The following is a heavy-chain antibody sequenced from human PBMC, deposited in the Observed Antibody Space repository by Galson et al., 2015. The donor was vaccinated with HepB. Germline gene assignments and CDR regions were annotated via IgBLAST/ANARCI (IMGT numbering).Heavy chain of an antibody. CDR3: AKVEYSSKSYVDQ. D-gene: IGHD6-19*01. CDR1: GDSVSSYSAA. J-gene: IGHJ5*02. V-gene: IGHV6-1*01. CDR2: TYYRSTWYN. Sequence: CAISGDSVSSYSAAWHWIRQSPSRGLEWLGRTYYRSTWYNHYVESVQGRLSINPDTSKNQFSLQLNSVTPEDTAVYYCAKVEYSSKSYVDQWGQGTLVTVSS.